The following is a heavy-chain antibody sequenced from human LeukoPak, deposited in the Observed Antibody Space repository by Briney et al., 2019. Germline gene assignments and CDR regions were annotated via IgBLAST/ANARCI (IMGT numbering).Heavy chain of an antibody. CDR2: ISAYNGNT. CDR3: ARDRCRSISCYSGVNWCDP. V-gene: IGHV1-18*01. Sequence: ASVKVSCKASGYTFTSYGISWVRQAPGQGLEWMGWISAYNGNTNYAQKLQGRVTMTTDTSTSTAYMELRSLRSEDTAVYYCARDRCRSISCYSGVNWCDPGGQRTLDTVSS. D-gene: IGHD2-2*02. J-gene: IGHJ5*02. CDR1: GYTFTSYG.